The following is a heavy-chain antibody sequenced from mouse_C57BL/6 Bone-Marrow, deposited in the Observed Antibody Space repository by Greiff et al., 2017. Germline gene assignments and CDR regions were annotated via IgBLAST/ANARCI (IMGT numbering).Heavy chain of an antibody. CDR2: IDPEDGET. Sequence: VQLKQSGAELVKPGASVKLSCTASGFNIKDYYMHWVKQRTEQGLEWIGRIDPEDGETKYAPKFPGKATITADTSSNTAYLQLSRLTSEDTAVYYCARNYGSPYWGQGTTLTVSS. V-gene: IGHV14-2*01. J-gene: IGHJ2*01. D-gene: IGHD1-1*01. CDR3: ARNYGSPY. CDR1: GFNIKDYY.